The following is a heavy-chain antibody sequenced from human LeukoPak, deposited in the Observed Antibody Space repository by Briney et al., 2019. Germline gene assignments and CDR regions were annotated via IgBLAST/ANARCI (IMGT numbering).Heavy chain of an antibody. J-gene: IGHJ4*02. CDR3: ARGMGGTYFDNVYRPLTYYFDN. V-gene: IGHV7-4-1*02. CDR1: EYTFTSYA. CDR2: INTNTGNP. D-gene: IGHD3-16*01. Sequence: ASVKVSCKAVEYTFTSYAMNWVRQDPGQGLEWMGRINTNTGNPTYAQGLTGRFVFSLDNSVITAYMQISGLKAEDTAVYFGARGMGGTYFDNVYRPLTYYFDNWGQGTLVTVSS.